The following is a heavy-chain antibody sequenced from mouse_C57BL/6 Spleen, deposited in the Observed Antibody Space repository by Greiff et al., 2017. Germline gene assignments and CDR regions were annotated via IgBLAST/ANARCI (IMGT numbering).Heavy chain of an antibody. CDR3: ARPGDGYYAMDY. V-gene: IGHV5-17*01. CDR2: ISSGSSTI. CDR1: GFTFSDYG. D-gene: IGHD2-3*01. Sequence: EVNLVESGGGLVKPGGSLKLSCAASGFTFSDYGMHWVRQAPEKGLEWVAYISSGSSTIYYADTVKGRFTISRDNAKNTLFLQMTSLRSEDTAMYYCARPGDGYYAMDYWGQGTSVTVSS. J-gene: IGHJ4*01.